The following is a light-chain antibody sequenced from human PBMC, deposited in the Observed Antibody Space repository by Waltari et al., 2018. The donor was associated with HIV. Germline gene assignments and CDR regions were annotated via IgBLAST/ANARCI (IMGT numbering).Light chain of an antibody. CDR2: GNN. CDR3: AAWDDSLNGWV. CDR1: SSNIGSSS. Sequence: QSVLTQPPSASRTPGQRVTISCSGSSSNIGSSSVIWYQHLPGTAPKLLIHGNNQRPSGVPDRFSGSKSGTSASLTISGLQSEDEADYYCAAWDDSLNGWVFGGGTKLIV. J-gene: IGLJ3*02. V-gene: IGLV1-44*01.